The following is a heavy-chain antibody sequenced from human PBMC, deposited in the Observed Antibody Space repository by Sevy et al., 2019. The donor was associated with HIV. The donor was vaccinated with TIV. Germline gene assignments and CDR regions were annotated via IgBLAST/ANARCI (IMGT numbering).Heavy chain of an antibody. V-gene: IGHV1-2*06. D-gene: IGHD3-3*01. CDR3: VREDINAPRTLLSFDI. Sequence: ASVKVSCKTTGYIFSDYNMHWVRQAPGQGLEWMALINPNSGVTIYAHNFRGRVSVTRDTSMSTAYMELSGQTYDDTAVYYCVREDINAPRTLLSFDIWGQGTMVTVSS. CDR2: INPNSGVT. CDR1: GYIFSDYN. J-gene: IGHJ3*02.